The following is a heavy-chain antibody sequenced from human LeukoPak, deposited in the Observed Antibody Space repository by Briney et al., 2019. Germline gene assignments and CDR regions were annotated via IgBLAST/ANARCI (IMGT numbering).Heavy chain of an antibody. CDR1: GFTFSDYS. Sequence: GGSLRLSRAASGFTFSDYSMNWIRQAPGKGLEWLSFVTGSGAATYYADSVKGRFTISRDNAKKSLYLQMNSLRDEDTAVYYCATNSGGRDSRGFFDYWGQGTLVTVSS. CDR3: ATNSGGRDSRGFFDY. J-gene: IGHJ4*02. CDR2: VTGSGAAT. V-gene: IGHV3-48*02. D-gene: IGHD2-15*01.